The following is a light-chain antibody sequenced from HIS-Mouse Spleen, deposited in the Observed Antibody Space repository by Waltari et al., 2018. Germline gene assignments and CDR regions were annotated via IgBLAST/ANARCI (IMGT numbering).Light chain of an antibody. Sequence: SYVLTQPPSVSVAPGKTARLTCGGNNIGSKSVPWYKQKPGQAPGLVVYDDSDRPSGIPERFSGSNSGNTATLTISRVEAGDEADYYCQVWDSSSDHVVFGGGTKLTVL. J-gene: IGLJ2*01. CDR3: QVWDSSSDHVV. CDR1: NIGSKS. V-gene: IGLV3-21*03. CDR2: DDS.